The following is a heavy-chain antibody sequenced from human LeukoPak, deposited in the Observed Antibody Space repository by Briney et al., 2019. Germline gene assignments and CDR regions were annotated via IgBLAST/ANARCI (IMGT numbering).Heavy chain of an antibody. V-gene: IGHV3-21*01. J-gene: IGHJ6*04. Sequence: PGGSLRLSCAASGFTFSSYSMNWVRQAPGKGLEWVSSISSSSSYIYYADSVKGRFTISKDNAKNSLYLQMNSLRAEDTAVYYCARISLWFGELFGVDVWGKGTTVTVSS. CDR2: ISSSSSYI. CDR1: GFTFSSYS. D-gene: IGHD3-10*01. CDR3: ARISLWFGELFGVDV.